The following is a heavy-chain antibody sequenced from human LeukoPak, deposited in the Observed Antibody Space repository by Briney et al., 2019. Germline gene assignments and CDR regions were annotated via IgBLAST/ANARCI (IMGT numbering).Heavy chain of an antibody. Sequence: GGSLRLSCAASGFTFSSYWMHWVRQAPGKGLVWVSNIKSDGSVTHYADSVKGRFTISRDNAKNTLHLQMNSLRAEDTAVYYCASEFSRAYWGQGSLVTVSS. CDR3: ASEFSRAY. V-gene: IGHV3-74*01. CDR1: GFTFSSYW. CDR2: IKSDGSVT. J-gene: IGHJ4*02.